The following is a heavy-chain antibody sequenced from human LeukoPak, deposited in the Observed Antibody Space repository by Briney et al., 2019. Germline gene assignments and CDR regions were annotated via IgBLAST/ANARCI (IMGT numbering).Heavy chain of an antibody. J-gene: IGHJ4*02. CDR1: GGSISSGDYY. V-gene: IGHV4-30-4*01. CDR2: IYYSGST. CDR3: ASSPPFASPASDY. Sequence: PSETLSLTCTVSGGSISSGDYYWSWIRQPPGKGLEWIGYIYYSGSTYYNPSLKSRVTISVDTSKNQFSLKLSSVTAADTAVYCCASSPPFASPASDYWGQGTLVTVSS. D-gene: IGHD3-10*01.